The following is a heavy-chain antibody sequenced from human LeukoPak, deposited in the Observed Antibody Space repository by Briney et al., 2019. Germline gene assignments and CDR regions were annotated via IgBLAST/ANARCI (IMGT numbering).Heavy chain of an antibody. CDR2: ISAYNGKT. V-gene: IGHV1-18*04. Sequence: ASVKASCKASGYTFTGYYMHSVRQAPGQGLEWMGWISAYNGKTNYAQKLQGRVTMTTDTSTSTAYMELRSLRSDDPAVYYCARPDRAMVTGGLWFDPWGQGTLVTVSS. D-gene: IGHD5-18*01. CDR1: GYTFTGYY. J-gene: IGHJ5*02. CDR3: ARPDRAMVTGGLWFDP.